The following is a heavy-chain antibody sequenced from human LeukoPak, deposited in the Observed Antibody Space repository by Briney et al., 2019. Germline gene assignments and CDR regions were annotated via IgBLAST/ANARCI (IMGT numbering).Heavy chain of an antibody. CDR3: ARESGEYNAFDI. CDR2: IYSGGST. CDR1: GFPLSRNK. Sequence: GGSLRPSCAASGFPLSRNKMSWVGQAQGRGWEGVSVIYSGGSTYYADSVKGRLTISRDNSKNTLYLQMNSLRAEDTAVYYCARESGEYNAFDIWGQGTMVTVSS. V-gene: IGHV3-53*01. J-gene: IGHJ3*02. D-gene: IGHD3-10*01.